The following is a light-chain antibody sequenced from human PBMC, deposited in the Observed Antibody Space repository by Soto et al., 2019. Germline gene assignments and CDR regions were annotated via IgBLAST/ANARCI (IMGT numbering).Light chain of an antibody. V-gene: IGKV3-11*01. J-gene: IGKJ5*01. CDR1: PSFTNF. CDR3: QQGNIWPPVT. Sequence: IVLTQSPATLSLSPGERGTLSCRASPSFTNFLSWYQQKPCQAPRLVIYGASNRATGIPARFSGSGSGTYFTLTISSLEPEDSAIYYCQQGNIWPPVTFGQGTRLEI. CDR2: GAS.